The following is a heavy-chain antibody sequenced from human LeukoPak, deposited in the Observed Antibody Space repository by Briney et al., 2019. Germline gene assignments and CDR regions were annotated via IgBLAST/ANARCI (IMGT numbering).Heavy chain of an antibody. CDR3: VRGGRSWYTYHDHMDV. D-gene: IGHD6-13*01. Sequence: PGGSLRLSCVASGFTFENYGLHWVCQAPGEGPEWVAVTSYDGRNKFYADSVKGRFTISRDNSRNTLYLQMNSLKTEDTAVYYCVRGGRSWYTYHDHMDVWGKGTTVTVSS. V-gene: IGHV3-30*04. CDR1: GFTFENYG. J-gene: IGHJ6*03. CDR2: TSYDGRNK.